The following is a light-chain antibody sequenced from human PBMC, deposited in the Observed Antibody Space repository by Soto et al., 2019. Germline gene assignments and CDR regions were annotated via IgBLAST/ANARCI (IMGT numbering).Light chain of an antibody. J-gene: IGLJ1*01. Sequence: QSALTQPPSASGSPGQSVTISCTGTSGDVGGYNYVSWYQQHPGKAPKLMIYEVSKRPSGVPDRFSGSKSGNTAPLTVSGLQAEDEADYYCSSYGGSNQHVFGTGTKGTVL. V-gene: IGLV2-8*01. CDR3: SSYGGSNQHV. CDR2: EVS. CDR1: SGDVGGYNY.